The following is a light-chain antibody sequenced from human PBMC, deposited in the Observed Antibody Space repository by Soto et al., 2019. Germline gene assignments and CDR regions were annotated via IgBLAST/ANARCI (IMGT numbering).Light chain of an antibody. J-gene: IGLJ1*01. CDR2: DVS. CDR1: SSYVGGYNY. CDR3: CSYAGSYTWV. Sequence: QSALTQPRSVSGSPGQSVTISCTGTSSYVGGYNYVSWYQQHPGKAPKLMIYDVSKRPSGVPDRFSGSKSGTTASLTISGLQAEDEADYYCCSYAGSYTWVFGTGTKVTVL. V-gene: IGLV2-11*01.